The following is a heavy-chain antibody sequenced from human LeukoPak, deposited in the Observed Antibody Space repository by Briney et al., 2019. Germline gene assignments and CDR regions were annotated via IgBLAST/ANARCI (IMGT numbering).Heavy chain of an antibody. CDR2: ISYDGSNK. Sequence: PGGSLRLSCAASGFTFSSYWMHWVRQAPGKGLEWVAVISYDGSNKYYVDSVKGRFTISRDNSKNTLYLQMNSLRTEDTAVYYCARREGGTTLDYWGQGTLVTVSS. CDR1: GFTFSSYW. J-gene: IGHJ4*02. V-gene: IGHV3-30*03. CDR3: ARREGGTTLDY. D-gene: IGHD1-26*01.